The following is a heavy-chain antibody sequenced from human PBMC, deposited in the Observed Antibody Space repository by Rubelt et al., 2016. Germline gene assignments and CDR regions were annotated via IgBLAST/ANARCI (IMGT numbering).Heavy chain of an antibody. Sequence: QLQLQESGPGLVKPSETLSLTCTVSGGSISSYYWSWIQQPPGKGLEWIGYIYYSGSTNYNPSPKGAVTIAVDTSKNQFSLKRSSVTAADTAVYYCARHRGGYDLGWGQGTLVTVSS. D-gene: IGHD5-12*01. J-gene: IGHJ4*02. V-gene: IGHV4-59*08. CDR2: IYYSGST. CDR1: GGSISSYY. CDR3: ARHRGGYDLG.